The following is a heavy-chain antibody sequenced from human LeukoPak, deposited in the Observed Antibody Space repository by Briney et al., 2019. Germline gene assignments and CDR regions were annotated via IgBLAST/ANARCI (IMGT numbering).Heavy chain of an antibody. CDR2: INPSGGST. D-gene: IGHD2-2*01. J-gene: IGHJ4*02. CDR1: GYTFASYY. V-gene: IGHV1-46*01. CDR3: ARADQRALTY. Sequence: ASVKVSCKASGYTFASYYMHWVRQAPGQGLEWMGIINPSGGSTSYAQKFQGRVTMTRDMSTSTVYMELSSLRSEDTAVYYCARADQRALTYWGQGTLVTVSS.